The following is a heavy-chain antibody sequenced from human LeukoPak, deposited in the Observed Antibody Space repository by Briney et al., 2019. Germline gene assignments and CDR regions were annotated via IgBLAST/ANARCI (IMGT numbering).Heavy chain of an antibody. CDR3: ARVPYYDILTGFSVG. Sequence: PSETLSLTCAVSGGSISSSNWWSWVRQPPGKGLEWIGEIYHSGSTNYNPSLKSRVTISVDKSKNQFSLKLSSVTAADTAVYYCARVPYYDILTGFSVGWGQGTLVTVSS. V-gene: IGHV4-4*02. CDR2: IYHSGST. J-gene: IGHJ4*02. CDR1: GGSISSSNW. D-gene: IGHD3-9*01.